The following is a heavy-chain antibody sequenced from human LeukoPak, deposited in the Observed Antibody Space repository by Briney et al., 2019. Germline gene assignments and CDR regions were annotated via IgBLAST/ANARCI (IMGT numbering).Heavy chain of an antibody. J-gene: IGHJ4*02. CDR2: ISSSSSYI. D-gene: IGHD3-22*01. CDR3: ARAYDSSGYYGY. Sequence: GGSLRLSCAASGFTFSSYSMNWVRQAPGKGLEWVSSISSSSSYIYYTDSVKGRFTISRDNAKNSLYLQMNSLRAEDTAVYYCARAYDSSGYYGYWGQGTLVTVSS. CDR1: GFTFSSYS. V-gene: IGHV3-21*01.